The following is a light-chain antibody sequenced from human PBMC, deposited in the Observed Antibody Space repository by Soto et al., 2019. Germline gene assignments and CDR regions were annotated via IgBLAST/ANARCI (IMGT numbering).Light chain of an antibody. CDR3: QKYNSAPALT. CDR2: AAS. V-gene: IGKV1-27*01. Sequence: DIQMTQSPSSLSASVGDRVTITCRASQGISNYLAWYQQKPGKVPKLLIYAASTLQSGVPSRFSGSGSGTDFTLTIASLQPEDVATYYCQKYNSAPALTFGGGTKVEIK. J-gene: IGKJ4*01. CDR1: QGISNY.